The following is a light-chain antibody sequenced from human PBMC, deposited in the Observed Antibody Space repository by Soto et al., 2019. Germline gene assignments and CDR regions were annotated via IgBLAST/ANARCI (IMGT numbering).Light chain of an antibody. CDR3: SSYTSSSTPYVV. Sequence: QSVLTQPASVSGSPGQSITISCTGTSSEVGGYNYVSWYQQHPGKAPKLMIYDVSNRPSGVSNRFSGSKSGNTASLTISGFQAEDEADYYCSSYTSSSTPYVVFGGGTKLTVL. J-gene: IGLJ2*01. CDR2: DVS. CDR1: SSEVGGYNY. V-gene: IGLV2-14*03.